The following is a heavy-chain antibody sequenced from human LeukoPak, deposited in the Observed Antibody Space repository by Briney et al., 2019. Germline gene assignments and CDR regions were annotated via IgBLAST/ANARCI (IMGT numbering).Heavy chain of an antibody. CDR3: AREPLGGYSGYDPTIPFDY. J-gene: IGHJ4*02. CDR2: TYYRSKWYN. V-gene: IGHV6-1*01. Sequence: SQTLSLTCAISGNSVSSNSAAWNWIRQSPSRGLEWLGRTYYRSKWYNDYAVSVKSRITINPDTSKNQFSLQLNSVTPEDTAVYYCAREPLGGYSGYDPTIPFDYWGQGTLVTVSS. CDR1: GNSVSSNSAA. D-gene: IGHD5-12*01.